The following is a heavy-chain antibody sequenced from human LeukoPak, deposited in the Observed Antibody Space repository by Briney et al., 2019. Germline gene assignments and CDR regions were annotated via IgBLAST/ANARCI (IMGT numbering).Heavy chain of an antibody. D-gene: IGHD2-2*01. V-gene: IGHV4-34*01. CDR1: GGSFSGYY. Sequence: SETLSLTCAVYGGSFSGYYWSWIRQPPGKGLEWIGEINHSGSTNYNPSLKSRVTISVDTSKNQFSLKLSSVTAADTAVYYCARGPYCSSTSCRPASGMDVWGQGTTVTVSS. CDR2: INHSGST. J-gene: IGHJ6*02. CDR3: ARGPYCSSTSCRPASGMDV.